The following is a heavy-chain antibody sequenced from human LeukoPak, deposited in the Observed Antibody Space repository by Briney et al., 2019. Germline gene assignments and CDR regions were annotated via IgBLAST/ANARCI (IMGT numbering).Heavy chain of an antibody. D-gene: IGHD1-26*01. J-gene: IGHJ5*02. CDR1: GGTFSSYA. Sequence: AASVKVSCKASGGTFSSYAISWVRQAPGQGLEWMGGIIPIFGTANYAQKFQGRVTITADESTSTAYMELSSLRSEDTAVYYCARDRSGSSPFDPWGQGTLVTVSS. CDR2: IIPIFGTA. V-gene: IGHV1-69*13. CDR3: ARDRSGSSPFDP.